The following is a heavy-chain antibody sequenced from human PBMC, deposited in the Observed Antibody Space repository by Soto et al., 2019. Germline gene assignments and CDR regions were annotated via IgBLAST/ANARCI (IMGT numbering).Heavy chain of an antibody. D-gene: IGHD1-26*01. CDR3: ARGGATPPFFDY. CDR2: INAGNGNT. J-gene: IGHJ4*02. Sequence: QVQLVQSGAEVKKPGASVKVSCKDSGYTFTSYAMHWVRQAPGQRLEWMGWINAGNGNTKYSQKFQGRVTITRDTSASTAYMELSSLRSEDTAVYYCARGGATPPFFDYWGQGTLVTVSS. CDR1: GYTFTSYA. V-gene: IGHV1-3*01.